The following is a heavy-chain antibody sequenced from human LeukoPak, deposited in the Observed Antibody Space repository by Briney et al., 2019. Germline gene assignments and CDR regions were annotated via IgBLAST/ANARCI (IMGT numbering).Heavy chain of an antibody. Sequence: SETLSLTCTVSGGSISSYYWSWIRQPAGKGLEWIGRIYTSGSTNYNPSLKSRLTMSVDTSKNQFSLKLSSVTAADTAVYYCARGDFWSGYHNHWFDPWGQGTLVTVSS. CDR3: ARGDFWSGYHNHWFDP. D-gene: IGHD3-3*01. J-gene: IGHJ5*02. CDR1: GGSISSYY. V-gene: IGHV4-4*07. CDR2: IYTSGST.